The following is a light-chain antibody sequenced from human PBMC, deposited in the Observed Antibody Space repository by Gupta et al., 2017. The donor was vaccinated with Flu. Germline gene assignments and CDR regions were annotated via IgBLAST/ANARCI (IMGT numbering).Light chain of an antibody. CDR1: QRISSY. J-gene: IGKJ4*01. CDR2: AVS. CDR3: LQGTSTPHT. V-gene: IGKV1-39*01. Sequence: VQMAQSLSALSASVGDSLPLPGRASQRISSYLNWYQQKPGKAPKLLIYAVSSLQSGVPSRFSGSGSGTDFTLTISRLQPEDFATYYCLQGTSTPHTFGGGTKLEIK.